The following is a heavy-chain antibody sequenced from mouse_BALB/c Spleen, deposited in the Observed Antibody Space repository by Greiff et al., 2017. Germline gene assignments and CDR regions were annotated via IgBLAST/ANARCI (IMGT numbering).Heavy chain of an antibody. V-gene: IGHV1-69*02. CDR3: ARAITTGAPFDY. D-gene: IGHD1-1*01. CDR1: GYTFTSYW. J-gene: IGHJ2*01. CDR2: IDPSDSYT. Sequence: QVQLKQPGAELVKPGASVKLSCKASGYTFTSYWMHWVKQRPGQGLEWIGEIDPSDSYTNYNQKFKGKATLTVDKSSSTAYMQLSSLTSEDSAVYYCARAITTGAPFDYWGQGTTLTVSS.